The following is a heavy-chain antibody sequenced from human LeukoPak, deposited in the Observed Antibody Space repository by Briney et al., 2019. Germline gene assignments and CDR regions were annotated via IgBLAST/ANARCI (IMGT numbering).Heavy chain of an antibody. V-gene: IGHV4-4*07. CDR3: ARESQYTLGYYMDV. J-gene: IGHJ6*03. Sequence: SETLSLTCTVSGGSISSYYWSWIRQPAGKGLEWIGRIYTSGSTNYNPSLKSRVTMSVDTSKNQFSLKLSSVTAADTAVHYCARESQYTLGYYMDVWGKGTTVTVSS. CDR2: IYTSGST. D-gene: IGHD2-2*02. CDR1: GGSISSYY.